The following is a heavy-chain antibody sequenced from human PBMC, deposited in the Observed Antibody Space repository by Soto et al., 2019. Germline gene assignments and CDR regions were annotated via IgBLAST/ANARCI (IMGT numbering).Heavy chain of an antibody. CDR3: ARRSRGYDSGWFDP. D-gene: IGHD5-12*01. V-gene: IGHV4-4*07. Sequence: PSETLSLTCTVSGGSISSYYWSWIRQPAGKGLEWIGRIYTSGSTNYNPSLKSRVTMSVDTSKNQFSLKLSSVTAADTAVYYCARRSRGYDSGWFDPWGQGTLVTVSS. J-gene: IGHJ5*02. CDR2: IYTSGST. CDR1: GGSISSYY.